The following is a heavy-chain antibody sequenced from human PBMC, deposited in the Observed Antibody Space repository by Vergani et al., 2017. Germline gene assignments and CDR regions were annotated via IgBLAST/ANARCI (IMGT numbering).Heavy chain of an antibody. CDR1: GGSFSGYY. CDR2: INHSGST. J-gene: IGHJ4*02. D-gene: IGHD3-3*01. CDR3: ARGFLEWLLEY. V-gene: IGHV4-34*01. Sequence: QVQLQQWCAGLLKPSETLSLTCAVYGGSFSGYYWSWIRQPPGKGLEWIGEINHSGSTNYNPSLKSRVTISVDTSKNQFSLKLSSVTAADTAVYYCARGFLEWLLEYWGQGTLVTVSS.